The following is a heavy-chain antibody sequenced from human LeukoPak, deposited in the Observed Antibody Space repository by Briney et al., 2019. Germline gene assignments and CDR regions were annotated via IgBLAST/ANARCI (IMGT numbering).Heavy chain of an antibody. V-gene: IGHV4-59*04. CDR1: GGSISTYY. Sequence: PPETLSLTCTVSGGSISTYYWSWIRQSPGKGLEWIGSIYYSGSTYYSPSLKSRVSMSVDTSKNQLSLKMSSVTAADTAVYYCARLSKGRYFDYIFDHWGQGTLVTVSS. CDR2: IYYSGST. CDR3: ARLSKGRYFDYIFDH. J-gene: IGHJ4*02. D-gene: IGHD3-9*01.